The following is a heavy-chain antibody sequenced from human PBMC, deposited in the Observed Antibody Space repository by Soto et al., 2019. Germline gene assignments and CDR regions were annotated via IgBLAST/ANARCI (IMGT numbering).Heavy chain of an antibody. CDR2: ISAYNGNT. Sequence: QVQLVQSGAEVKKPGASVKVSCKASGYTFTSYGISWVRQAPGQGLEWMGWISAYNGNTNYAQKLQGRVTMTTDTSTSTASMELRSLRSDDTAVYYCARDLGAIYDILTGYGMDVWGQGTTVTVSS. CDR3: ARDLGAIYDILTGYGMDV. J-gene: IGHJ6*02. D-gene: IGHD3-9*01. CDR1: GYTFTSYG. V-gene: IGHV1-18*01.